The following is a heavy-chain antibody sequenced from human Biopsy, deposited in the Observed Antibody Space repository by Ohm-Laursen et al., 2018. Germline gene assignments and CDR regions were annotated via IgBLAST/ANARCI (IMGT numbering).Heavy chain of an antibody. Sequence: TLSLTCYVSDGSIDNYHWTWIRQAPGKTLEWIGSITYRGSTYYNPSLKSRVTVSIHTSRNQFSLKVSSVTAADTALYFCARHPTGFWFDPWGHGTLVTVSS. V-gene: IGHV4-59*08. CDR2: ITYRGST. J-gene: IGHJ5*02. CDR3: ARHPTGFWFDP. CDR1: DGSIDNYH.